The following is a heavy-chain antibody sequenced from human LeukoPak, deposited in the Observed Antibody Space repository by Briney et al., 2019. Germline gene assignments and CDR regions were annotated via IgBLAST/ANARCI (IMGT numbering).Heavy chain of an antibody. V-gene: IGHV3-7*01. CDR3: ARVSMITFGGVIASSVDYYYYYMDV. J-gene: IGHJ6*03. Sequence: GGSLRLSCAASGFTLSSYWMSWVRQAPGKGLEWVANIKQDGSEKYYVDSVKGRFTISRDNAKNSLYLQMNSLRAEDTAVYYCARVSMITFGGVIASSVDYYYYYMDVWGKGTTVTVSS. CDR2: IKQDGSEK. CDR1: GFTLSSYW. D-gene: IGHD3-16*02.